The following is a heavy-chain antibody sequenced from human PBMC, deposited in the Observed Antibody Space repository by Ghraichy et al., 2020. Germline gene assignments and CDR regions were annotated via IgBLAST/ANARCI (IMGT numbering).Heavy chain of an antibody. CDR3: ARLLVNWNDGGSRWFDP. J-gene: IGHJ5*01. CDR1: GDSISSSYY. Sequence: SETLSLTCTVSGDSISSSYYWGWIRQPPGKGLEWIGSIYYRGTTYYNPSLKSRVTISVDTSKNLFSLKVSSVTAADTAMYYCARLLVNWNDGGSRWFDPWGQGSLVTVSS. CDR2: IYYRGTT. V-gene: IGHV4-39*01. D-gene: IGHD1-1*01.